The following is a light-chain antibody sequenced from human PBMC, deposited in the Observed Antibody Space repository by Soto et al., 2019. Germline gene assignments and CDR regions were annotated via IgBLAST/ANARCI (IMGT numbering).Light chain of an antibody. J-gene: IGKJ1*01. CDR1: QSVSSN. Sequence: EIVMTQSPVTLSVSPGERATLSCRASQSVSSNLAWYQQKPGQAPSLLIYGASTRATGIPARFSGSGSGTDLTLTISSLQSEDFAVYYCQQYNNWPRTFGQGTKVEIK. V-gene: IGKV3-15*01. CDR3: QQYNNWPRT. CDR2: GAS.